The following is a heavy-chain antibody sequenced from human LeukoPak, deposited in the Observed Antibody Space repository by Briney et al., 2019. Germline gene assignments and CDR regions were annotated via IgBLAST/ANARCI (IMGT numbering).Heavy chain of an antibody. J-gene: IGHJ4*02. CDR3: ARGHRIGLGYCSSTGCYYFDY. CDR2: INHSGST. CDR1: GGSFSGYY. D-gene: IGHD2-2*01. V-gene: IGHV4-34*01. Sequence: SETLSLTCAVYGGSFSGYYWSWVRQPPGKGLEWIGEINHSGSTNYDPSLKSRVTISVDTSKNQFSLKLSSVTAADTAVYYCARGHRIGLGYCSSTGCYYFDYWGQGTLVTVSS.